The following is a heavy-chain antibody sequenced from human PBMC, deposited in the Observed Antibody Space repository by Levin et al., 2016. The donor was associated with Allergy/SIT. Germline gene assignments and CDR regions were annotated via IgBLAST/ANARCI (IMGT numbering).Heavy chain of an antibody. CDR3: AGSRSGFDSGDL. V-gene: IGHV3-53*01. D-gene: IGHD5-12*01. J-gene: IGHJ5*02. CDR1: DFTVSNNY. CDR2: IYNDGGT. Sequence: GGSLRLSCAVSDFTVSNNYMSWVRQAPGKGLEWVSVIYNDGGTYYADSVKGRFTISRDISKNTLYLQMNSLRAEDTATYYCAGSRSGFDSGDLWGQGALVTVSS.